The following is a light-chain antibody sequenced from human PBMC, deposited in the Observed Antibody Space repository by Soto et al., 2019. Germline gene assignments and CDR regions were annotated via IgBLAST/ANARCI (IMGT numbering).Light chain of an antibody. Sequence: QSALTQSPSASGSPGQSVTISCTGTSSDIGGYDYVSWYQQHPGKAPKLVIYEVTKRPSGVPDRVSASKSGNTASLTVSGLRAEDEADYYCSSYAGSNNFVFGSGTKVTVL. CDR2: EVT. CDR1: SSDIGGYDY. V-gene: IGLV2-8*01. CDR3: SSYAGSNNFV. J-gene: IGLJ1*01.